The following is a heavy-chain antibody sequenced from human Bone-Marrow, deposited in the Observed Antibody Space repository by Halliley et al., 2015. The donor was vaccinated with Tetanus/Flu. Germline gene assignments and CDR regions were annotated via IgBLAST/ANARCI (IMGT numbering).Heavy chain of an antibody. J-gene: IGHJ3*01. CDR3: AKDKNMVGVAIMYGMEV. Sequence: SFDGSNEYDADSGKDRFTISRDNSKNPLYPQMNSLRPEDTVVYYCAKDKNMVGVAIMYGMEVWGQGTMVTVSS. D-gene: IGHD2-8*01. CDR2: SFDGSNE. V-gene: IGHV3-30*18.